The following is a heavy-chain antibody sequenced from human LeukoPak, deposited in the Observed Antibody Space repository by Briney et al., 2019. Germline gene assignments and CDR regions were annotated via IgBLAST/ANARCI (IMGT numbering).Heavy chain of an antibody. J-gene: IGHJ5*02. CDR1: GGSIRSDH. V-gene: IGHV4-4*07. CDR2: IYTSCST. CDR3: ARDLVVVPAAIDWFDP. Sequence: SETLSLTCTVSGGSIRSDHSSWIRQPAGKGQERIGRIYTSCSTNYTPSLKSRVTMSVDTSKNQFSLKLSSVTAADTAVYYCARDLVVVPAAIDWFDPWGQGTLVTVSS. D-gene: IGHD2-2*01.